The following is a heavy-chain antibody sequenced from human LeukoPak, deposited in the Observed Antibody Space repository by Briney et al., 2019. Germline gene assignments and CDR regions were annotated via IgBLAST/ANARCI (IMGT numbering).Heavy chain of an antibody. Sequence: GGSLRLSCAASGFTFTTSWMNWVRQAPGKGLEWVSYISSSGSTIYYADSVKGRFTISRDNAKNSLYLQMNSLRAEDTAVYYCARVSYGGYEDYWGQGTLVTVSS. D-gene: IGHD5-12*01. J-gene: IGHJ4*02. V-gene: IGHV3-48*04. CDR3: ARVSYGGYEDY. CDR1: GFTFTTSW. CDR2: ISSSGSTI.